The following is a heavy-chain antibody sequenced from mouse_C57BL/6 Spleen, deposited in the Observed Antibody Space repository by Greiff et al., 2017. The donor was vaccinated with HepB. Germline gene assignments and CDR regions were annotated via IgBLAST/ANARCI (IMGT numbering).Heavy chain of an antibody. V-gene: IGHV1-61*01. J-gene: IGHJ1*03. CDR2: IYPSDSET. D-gene: IGHD1-1*01. CDR3: ARSTTVVATDWYFDV. Sequence: QVQLKQPGAELVRPGSSVKLSCKASGYTFTSYWMDWVKQRPGQGLEWIGNIYPSDSETHYNQKFKDKATLTVDKSSSTAYMQLSSLTSEDSAVYYCARSTTVVATDWYFDVWGTGTTVTVSS. CDR1: GYTFTSYW.